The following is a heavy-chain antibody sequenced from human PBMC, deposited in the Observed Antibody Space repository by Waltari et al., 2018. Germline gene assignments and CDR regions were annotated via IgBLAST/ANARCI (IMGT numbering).Heavy chain of an antibody. D-gene: IGHD3-16*01. CDR2: IIPIFGTA. V-gene: IGHV1-69*01. J-gene: IGHJ6*03. Sequence: QVQLVQSGAEVKKPGSSVKVSCKASGGTFSSYAISWVRQAPGQGLEWMGGIIPIFGTANYAQKFQGRVTITADESTSTAYMELSSLRSEDTAVYYCASGDRRGKEYYHYYMDVWGKGTTVTVSS. CDR1: GGTFSSYA. CDR3: ASGDRRGKEYYHYYMDV.